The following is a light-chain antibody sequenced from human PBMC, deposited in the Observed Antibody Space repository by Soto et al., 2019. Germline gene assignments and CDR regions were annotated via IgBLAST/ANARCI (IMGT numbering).Light chain of an antibody. CDR2: DAS. J-gene: IGKJ4*01. CDR3: QQRSNWPLT. V-gene: IGKV3-11*01. Sequence: EIVMTQSPAILSVSPGESVTLSCRASQSVSSYLAWYQQKPGQAPRLLIYDASNRATGIPARFSGSGSGTDFTLTISSLEPEDFAVYYCQQRSNWPLTFGGGTKVDIK. CDR1: QSVSSY.